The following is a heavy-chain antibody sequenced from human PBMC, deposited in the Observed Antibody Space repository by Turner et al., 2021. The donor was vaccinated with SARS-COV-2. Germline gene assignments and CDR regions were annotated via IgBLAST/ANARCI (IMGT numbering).Heavy chain of an antibody. D-gene: IGHD4-4*01. J-gene: IGHJ6*02. CDR2: IYYSGST. Sequence: QLQLQESGPGLVKPSETLSLTCTVSGGSISSSSYYRGWIRQPPGKGLEWIGSIYYSGSTYHNPSLKSRVTISVDTSKNQFYLKLSSVTAADTAVYYCATETVTERKYNYYGMDVWGQGTTVTVSS. CDR3: ATETVTERKYNYYGMDV. CDR1: GGSISSSSYY. V-gene: IGHV4-39*01.